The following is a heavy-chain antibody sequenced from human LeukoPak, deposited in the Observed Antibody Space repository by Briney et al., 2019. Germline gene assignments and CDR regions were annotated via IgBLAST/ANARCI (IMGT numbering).Heavy chain of an antibody. D-gene: IGHD3-22*01. Sequence: GASVKVSCKASGGTFSSYAISWVRQAPGQGLEWMGGIIPIFGTANYAQKFQGRVTITADESTSTAYMELSGLGSEDTAVYYCAREARYYYDSSGYRNPEYYFDYWGQGTLVTVSS. CDR2: IIPIFGTA. J-gene: IGHJ4*02. CDR1: GGTFSSYA. CDR3: AREARYYYDSSGYRNPEYYFDY. V-gene: IGHV1-69*13.